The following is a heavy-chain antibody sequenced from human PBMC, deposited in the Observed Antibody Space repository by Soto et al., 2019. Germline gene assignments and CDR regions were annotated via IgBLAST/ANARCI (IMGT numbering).Heavy chain of an antibody. D-gene: IGHD1-1*01. CDR1: GYAFTTYG. CDR3: ARGRYGDY. CDR2: ISAHSGNT. J-gene: IGHJ4*02. Sequence: QVHLVQSGAEVKKPGASVKVSCKGSGYAFTTYGITWVRQAPGQGLEWMGWISAHSGNTNYAQKLQGRVTVTRDTSTSTAYMEQRSVRADDTAVYYFARGRYGDYWGQGALVTVSS. V-gene: IGHV1-18*01.